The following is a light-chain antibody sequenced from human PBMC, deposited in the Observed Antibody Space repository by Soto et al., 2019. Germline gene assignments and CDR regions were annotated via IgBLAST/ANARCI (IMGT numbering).Light chain of an antibody. CDR2: DAS. CDR3: QQYNNWPYT. Sequence: EIVMTQSPATLSVSPGERAPLSCRASQSVSSNLAWYQQKPGRAPRLLIYDASTRATGIPARFSGSGSGTEFTLTISSLQSEDFAVYYCQQYNNWPYTFGQGTKLEIK. J-gene: IGKJ2*01. V-gene: IGKV3-15*01. CDR1: QSVSSN.